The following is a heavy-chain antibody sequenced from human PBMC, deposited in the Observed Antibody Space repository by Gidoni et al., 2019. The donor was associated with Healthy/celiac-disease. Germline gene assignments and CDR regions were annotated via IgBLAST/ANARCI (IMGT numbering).Heavy chain of an antibody. V-gene: IGHV5-51*01. CDR3: ARRPYYYDSSGYYVFDY. Sequence: EVQLVQSGAEVKKPGESLTISCKGSGSSFTSYWIGWVRQMPGKGLEWMGIIYPGDSDTRYSPSFQGQVTISADKSISTAYLQWSSLKASDTAMYYCARRPYYYDSSGYYVFDYWGQGTLVTVSS. J-gene: IGHJ4*02. CDR1: GSSFTSYW. CDR2: IYPGDSDT. D-gene: IGHD3-22*01.